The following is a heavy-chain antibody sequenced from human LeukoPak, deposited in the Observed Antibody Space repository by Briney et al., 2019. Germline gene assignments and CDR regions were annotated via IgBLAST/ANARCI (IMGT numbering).Heavy chain of an antibody. Sequence: SETLSLPCTVSGGSISSSSYYWGWIRQPPGKGLEWIGSIYYSGSTYYNPSLKSRVTISVDTSKNQFSLKLSSVTAADTAVYYCARQGGYDSPYYFDYWAERTLLTVSS. D-gene: IGHD5-12*01. J-gene: IGHJ4*02. CDR3: ARQGGYDSPYYFDY. CDR1: GGSISSSSYY. CDR2: IYYSGST. V-gene: IGHV4-39*01.